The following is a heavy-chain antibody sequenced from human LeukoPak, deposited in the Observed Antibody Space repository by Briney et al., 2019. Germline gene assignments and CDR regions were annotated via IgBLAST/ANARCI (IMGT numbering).Heavy chain of an antibody. Sequence: GGSLRLSCAASGFTFSSYAMSWVRQAPGKGLEWVSLISGDGVSTFYTDSVRGRFSISRDNTKNSLYLEMNSLRTEDTAMYYCAKESGRFDYWGQGTLVAVSS. J-gene: IGHJ4*02. CDR1: GFTFSSYA. CDR2: ISGDGVST. CDR3: AKESGRFDY. V-gene: IGHV3-43*02.